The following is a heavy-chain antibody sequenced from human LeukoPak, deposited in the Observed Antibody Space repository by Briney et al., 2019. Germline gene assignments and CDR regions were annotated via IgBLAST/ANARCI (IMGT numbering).Heavy chain of an antibody. CDR1: GFTFSDYY. Sequence: GGSLRLSCAASGFTFSDYYMSWIRQAPGKGLEWVSSISXXXXXXXXXXPVKXRFTISRTNAKNSLYLQMNNLRAEDTAVYYCXXXXXXFDCWGQGTLXTVSS. V-gene: IGHV3-69-1*01. CDR2: ISXXXXXX. J-gene: IGHJ4*02. CDR3: XXXXXXFDC.